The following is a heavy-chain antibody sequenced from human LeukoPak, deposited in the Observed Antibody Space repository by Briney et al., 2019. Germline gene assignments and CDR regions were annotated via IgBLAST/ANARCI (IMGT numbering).Heavy chain of an antibody. V-gene: IGHV3-23*01. CDR1: GFTFSSYA. Sequence: RTGGSLRLSCAASGFTFSSYAMSWVRQAPGKGLEWVSAISGSGGSTYYADSVKGRFTISRDNSKNTLYLQMNSLRAEDTAVYYCAKDLVPYYYDSSGSVDYWGQGTLVTVSS. CDR3: AKDLVPYYYDSSGSVDY. CDR2: ISGSGGST. D-gene: IGHD3-22*01. J-gene: IGHJ4*02.